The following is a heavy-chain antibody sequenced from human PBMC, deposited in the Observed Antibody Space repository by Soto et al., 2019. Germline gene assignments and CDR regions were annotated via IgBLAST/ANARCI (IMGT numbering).Heavy chain of an antibody. CDR3: ARDLVEGNDILTGYRPGGMDV. CDR2: INPSGGST. Sequence: ASVKVSCKASGYTFTSYYMHWVRQAPGQGLEWMGIINPSGGSTSYAQKFQGRVTMTRDTSTGTVYMELSSLRSEDTAVYYCARDLVEGNDILTGYRPGGMDVWGQGTTVTVSS. V-gene: IGHV1-46*01. D-gene: IGHD3-9*01. J-gene: IGHJ6*02. CDR1: GYTFTSYY.